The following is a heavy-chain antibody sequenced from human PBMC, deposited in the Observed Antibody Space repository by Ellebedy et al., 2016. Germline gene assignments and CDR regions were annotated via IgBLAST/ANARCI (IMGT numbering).Heavy chain of an antibody. CDR2: IDQHGNQQ. Sequence: GGSLRLSXAASGFMLNGFWMGWVRQAPGKGLEWVAHIDQHGNQQYHPESVKGRFTISRDDAENSLFLQMNNLRAEDTAVYCARDPLGPDIYDVWGKGTTVTVSS. V-gene: IGHV3-7*01. D-gene: IGHD3-16*01. CDR3: ARDPLGPDIYDV. J-gene: IGHJ6*04. CDR1: GFMLNGFW.